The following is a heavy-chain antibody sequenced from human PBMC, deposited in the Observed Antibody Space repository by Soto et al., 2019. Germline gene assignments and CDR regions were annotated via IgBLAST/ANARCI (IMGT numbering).Heavy chain of an antibody. Sequence: QVQLQESGPGLVKPSQTLSLTCTVSGGSISSGGYYWSWIRQHPGKGLEWIGYIYYSGSTYYNPSLKRRVTISVDTSKNQFSLKLSSVTAADTAVYYCAREAPPEGSGSYYNDAYFDYWGQGTLVTVSS. CDR2: IYYSGST. CDR3: AREAPPEGSGSYYNDAYFDY. J-gene: IGHJ4*02. V-gene: IGHV4-31*03. CDR1: GGSISSGGYY. D-gene: IGHD3-10*01.